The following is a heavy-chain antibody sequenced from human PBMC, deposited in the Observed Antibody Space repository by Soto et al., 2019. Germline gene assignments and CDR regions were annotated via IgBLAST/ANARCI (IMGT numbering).Heavy chain of an antibody. D-gene: IGHD2-15*01. CDR2: IIPILGIA. CDR1: GGTLSSYT. V-gene: IGHV1-69*02. J-gene: IGHJ4*02. CDR3: ATLCSGGSCPKHDRGFEY. Sequence: SVKVSFKASGGTLSSYTISWVRQAPGQGLEWMGRIIPILGIANYAQKFQGRVTITADKSTSTAYMELSSLRSEDTAVYYCATLCSGGSCPKHDRGFEYWGQGTLVTVSS.